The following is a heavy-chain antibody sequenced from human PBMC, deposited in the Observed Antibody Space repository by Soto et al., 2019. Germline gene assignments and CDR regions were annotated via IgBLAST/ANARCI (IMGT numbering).Heavy chain of an antibody. Sequence: QVQLQESGPRLVKPSETLSLTCTVSGGSIINYYWSWIRQTPGKGLEWIGYIYYSGSTSYNPSLRSRVTISVDTSKNHFSLKLSSVTAADTAVYYCARHAPYCSSTSHCAYGMDVWGQGTTVTVSS. CDR3: ARHAPYCSSTSHCAYGMDV. CDR1: GGSIINYY. V-gene: IGHV4-59*08. CDR2: IYYSGST. J-gene: IGHJ6*02. D-gene: IGHD2-2*01.